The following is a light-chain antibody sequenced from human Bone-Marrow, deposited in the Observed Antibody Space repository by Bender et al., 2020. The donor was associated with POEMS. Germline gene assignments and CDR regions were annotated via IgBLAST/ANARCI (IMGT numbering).Light chain of an antibody. CDR2: EVT. CDR3: TSYAGSNNLV. J-gene: IGLJ3*02. Sequence: QSALTQPASVSGSPGQSITISCTGTSSDVGTYNYVSWYQQHPGTAPKLIIYEVTDRPSGVPDRFSGSKSDNTAFLTVSGLQAEDEADYYCTSYAGSNNLVFGGGTKLTVL. V-gene: IGLV2-8*01. CDR1: SSDVGTYNY.